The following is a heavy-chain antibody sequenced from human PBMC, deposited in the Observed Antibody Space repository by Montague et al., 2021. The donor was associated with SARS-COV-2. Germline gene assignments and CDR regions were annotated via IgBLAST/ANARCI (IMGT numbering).Heavy chain of an antibody. V-gene: IGHV3-23*01. J-gene: IGHJ3*01. CDR1: GFTFSTNA. D-gene: IGHD3-22*01. CDR3: GKDLHYYGSSGYYYGGVFDS. CDR2: VSGSGANS. Sequence: SLRLSCAASGFTFSTNAMSWVHQAPGKGLEWISAVSGSGANSYYADSVKGRFTISRDNSKNTLFLQMNSLRAEDTAVYYCGKDLHYYGSSGYYYGGVFDSWGQGTMVTVSS.